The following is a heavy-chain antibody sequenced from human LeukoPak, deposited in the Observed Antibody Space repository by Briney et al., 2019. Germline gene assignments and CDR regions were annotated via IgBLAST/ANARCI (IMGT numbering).Heavy chain of an antibody. CDR3: ASRGITMVFG. V-gene: IGHV4-59*05. D-gene: IGHD3-10*01. CDR2: IYHSGST. CDR1: GGSISSYY. J-gene: IGHJ4*02. Sequence: PSETLSLTCTVSGGSISSYYWSWIRQPPGKGLEWIGSIYHSGSTYYNPSLKSRVTISVDTSKNQFSLKLSSVTAADTAVYYCASRGITMVFGWGQGTLVTVSS.